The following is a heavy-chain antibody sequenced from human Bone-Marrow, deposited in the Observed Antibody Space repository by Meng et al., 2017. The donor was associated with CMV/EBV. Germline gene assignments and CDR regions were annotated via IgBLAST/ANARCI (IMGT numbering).Heavy chain of an antibody. D-gene: IGHD2-21*01. Sequence: ASVKVSCKASGYSFTAYYMHWLRQAPGQGLEWMGWIKLDSGDTEYAQKFQGRVTLTRDTSINTAYMELSRLRHDDTAVYSCARDPGGDDPSCYGIGWDLWGQGTLVTVSS. J-gene: IGHJ5*02. CDR3: ARDPGGDDPSCYGIGWDL. CDR1: GYSFTAYY. V-gene: IGHV1-2*02. CDR2: IKLDSGDT.